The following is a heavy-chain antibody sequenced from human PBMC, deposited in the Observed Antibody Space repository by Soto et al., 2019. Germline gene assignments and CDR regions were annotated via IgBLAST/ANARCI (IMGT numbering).Heavy chain of an antibody. Sequence: GDSLKMSCKRSGYSFTSFWSGWVRHMPGKGLELVGIIDPGVSDIRYSPSFQGQVTISAHKSISTAYLQWSSLKASDTAMYYCARPGYGDYTNGMDVWGQGTTVTVSS. V-gene: IGHV5-51*01. CDR2: IDPGVSDI. D-gene: IGHD4-17*01. CDR1: GYSFTSFW. CDR3: ARPGYGDYTNGMDV. J-gene: IGHJ6*02.